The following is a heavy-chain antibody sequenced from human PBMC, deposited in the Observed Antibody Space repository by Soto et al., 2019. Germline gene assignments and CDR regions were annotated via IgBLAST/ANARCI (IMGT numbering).Heavy chain of an antibody. CDR1: QYNFTNYC. CDR3: ARSLYDSDSLPVRADARYYAMDV. CDR2: INPRGGRT. J-gene: IGHJ6*02. D-gene: IGHD3-22*01. V-gene: IGHV1-46*01. Sequence: ASVKVSCRASQYNFTNYCVHGVRQAPGRGLEWMGIINPRGGRTNYAQRFQGRVSMTRDTSTSTVYMELSSLRSEDTAVYYCARSLYDSDSLPVRADARYYAMDVLGLGTTLTVSS.